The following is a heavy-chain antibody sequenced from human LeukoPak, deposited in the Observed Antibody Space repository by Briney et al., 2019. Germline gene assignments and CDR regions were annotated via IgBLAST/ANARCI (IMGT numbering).Heavy chain of an antibody. D-gene: IGHD5-24*01. CDR3: ARALFGWLQFSVGY. J-gene: IGHJ4*02. CDR2: INPNSGGA. CDR1: GYTFTGCY. V-gene: IGHV1-2*02. Sequence: ASVKVSCKASGYTFTGCYMHWVRQAPGQGLEWMGWINPNSGGANYAQKFQGRVTMTRDTSISTAYMELSRLRSDDTAVYYCARALFGWLQFSVGYWGQGTLVTVSS.